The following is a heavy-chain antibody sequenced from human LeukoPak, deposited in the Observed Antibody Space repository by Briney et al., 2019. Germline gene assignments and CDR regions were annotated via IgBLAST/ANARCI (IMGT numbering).Heavy chain of an antibody. CDR3: ARSRTIFGVVIIAYYGMDV. CDR2: KNPNSGNT. Sequence: ASVKVSRKASGYAFTSYDINWVRHATGQGLEWMGWKNPNSGNTGYAQKFQGRVTMTRNTSISTAYMELSSLRSEDTAVYYCARSRTIFGVVIIAYYGMDVWGQGTTVTVSS. J-gene: IGHJ6*02. V-gene: IGHV1-8*01. D-gene: IGHD3-3*01. CDR1: GYAFTSYD.